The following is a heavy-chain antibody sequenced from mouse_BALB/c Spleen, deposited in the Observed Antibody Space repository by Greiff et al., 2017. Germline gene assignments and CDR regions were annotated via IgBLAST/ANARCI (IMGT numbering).Heavy chain of an antibody. CDR1: GYTFTSYC. CDR2: IYPGNGDT. CDR3: AKCGDYDARDY. D-gene: IGHD2-13*01. V-gene: IGHV1-5*01. Sequence: VQLQQSGAVLARPGASVKMSCKASGYTFTSYCMHWVKQRPEQGLEWIGSIYPGNGDTKYNPKFKGKATLTADTSTSTAYLQLSSLTYEDSAVYYCAKCGDYDARDYWGQGTSVTVSS. J-gene: IGHJ4*01.